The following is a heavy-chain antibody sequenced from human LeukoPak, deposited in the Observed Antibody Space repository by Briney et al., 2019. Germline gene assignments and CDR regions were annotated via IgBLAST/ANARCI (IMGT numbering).Heavy chain of an antibody. J-gene: IGHJ6*04. Sequence: GGSLRLSCAASGFNFSNYVMGWVRQAPGKGLEWVSAFSGSGGHAYHADAVEGRFSISRDNSKNTLYLQMNSLRAEDTAVYYCAELGITMIGGVWGKGTTVTISS. CDR1: GFNFSNYV. V-gene: IGHV3-23*01. CDR3: AELGITMIGGV. D-gene: IGHD3-10*02. CDR2: FSGSGGHA.